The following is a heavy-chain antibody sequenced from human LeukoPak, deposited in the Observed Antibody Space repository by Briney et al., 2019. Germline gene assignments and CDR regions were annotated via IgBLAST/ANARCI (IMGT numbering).Heavy chain of an antibody. V-gene: IGHV3-30-3*01. Sequence: GGSLRLSCAASGFTFSSYTMHWVRQAPGKGLEWVAVISYDGSNKYYADSVKGRFTISRDNSKNTLYLQMNSLRAEDTAVYYCARASFDGSGYFFYPPDYWGQGTLVTVSS. CDR2: ISYDGSNK. CDR3: ARASFDGSGYFFYPPDY. D-gene: IGHD3-22*01. CDR1: GFTFSSYT. J-gene: IGHJ4*02.